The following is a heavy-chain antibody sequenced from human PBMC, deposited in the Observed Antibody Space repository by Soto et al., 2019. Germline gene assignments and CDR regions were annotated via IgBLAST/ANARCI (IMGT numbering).Heavy chain of an antibody. D-gene: IGHD4-17*01. CDR1: GYTFTSYA. CDR2: INAGNGNT. V-gene: IGHV1-3*01. Sequence: ASVKVSCKASGYTFTSYAMHWVRQAPGQRLEWMGWINAGNGNTKYSQKFQGRVTITRDTSASTAYMELSSLRSEDTAVYYCARVPYGDYQGFDFDYWGQGTLVTVSS. J-gene: IGHJ4*02. CDR3: ARVPYGDYQGFDFDY.